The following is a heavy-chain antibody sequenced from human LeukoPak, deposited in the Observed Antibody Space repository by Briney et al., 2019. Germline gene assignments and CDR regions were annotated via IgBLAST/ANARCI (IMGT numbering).Heavy chain of an antibody. CDR2: ISSSGSTI. V-gene: IGHV3-48*03. Sequence: GGSLRLSCAASGFTFSSYEMNWVRQAPGKGLEWVSYISSSGSTIYYADSVKGRFTISRDNAKNSLYLQMNSLRAEDTAVYYCARDGATMVRGLPYYYYYYMDVWGKGTTVTISS. CDR3: ARDGATMVRGLPYYYYYYMDV. D-gene: IGHD3-10*01. J-gene: IGHJ6*03. CDR1: GFTFSSYE.